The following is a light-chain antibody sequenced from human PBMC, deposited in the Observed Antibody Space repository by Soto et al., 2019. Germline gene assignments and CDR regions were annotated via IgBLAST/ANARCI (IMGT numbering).Light chain of an antibody. CDR1: QSVGSN. Sequence: EIVMTQSPATLSVSPGERATLSCRASQSVGSNLAWYQQKPGQAPRLLIYGASSRATGIPDRFSGSGSGTDFTLSISRLEVEDFAVYHCQQYGNAPITFGQGTRLEIK. V-gene: IGKV3-20*01. CDR2: GAS. CDR3: QQYGNAPIT. J-gene: IGKJ5*01.